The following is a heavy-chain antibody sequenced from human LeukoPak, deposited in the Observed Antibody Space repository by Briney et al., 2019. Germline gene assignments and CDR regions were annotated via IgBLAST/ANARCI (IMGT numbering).Heavy chain of an antibody. CDR2: MNPNSGNT. Sequence: ASVKVSCKASGYTFTSYDINWVRQATGQGLEWMGWMNPNSGNTGYAQKFQGRVTITRNTSISTAYMELSGLRSEDTAVYYCARGITGTTGFGYWGQGTLVTVSS. CDR1: GYTFTSYD. D-gene: IGHD1-7*01. V-gene: IGHV1-8*03. J-gene: IGHJ4*02. CDR3: ARGITGTTGFGY.